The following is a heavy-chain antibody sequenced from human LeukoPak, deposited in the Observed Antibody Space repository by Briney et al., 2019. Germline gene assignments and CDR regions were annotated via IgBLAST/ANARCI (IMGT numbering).Heavy chain of an antibody. Sequence: GGSLRLSCSASGFPFSSYAMHWVRQAPGKGLEYVSAISSNGGSTYYADSVKGRFTISRDNSKNTLYLQMSSLRAEDTAVYYCVIVVVPAAVPGWDFDYWGQGTLVTVSS. CDR1: GFPFSSYA. CDR3: VIVVVPAAVPGWDFDY. D-gene: IGHD2-2*01. V-gene: IGHV3-64D*06. J-gene: IGHJ4*02. CDR2: ISSNGGST.